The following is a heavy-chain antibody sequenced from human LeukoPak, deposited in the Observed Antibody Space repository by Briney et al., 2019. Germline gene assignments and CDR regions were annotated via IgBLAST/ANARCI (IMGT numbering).Heavy chain of an antibody. Sequence: PSETLSLTCTVSGGSISSTYYYWGWIRQPPGKGLERIGTIYYSGSTYYNPSLKSRVTISVDTSKNHFSLRLSSVTAADTAVYYCARGHYFASGNYYRGWFDPWGQGSLVTVSS. V-gene: IGHV4-39*02. J-gene: IGHJ5*02. CDR3: ARGHYFASGNYYRGWFDP. CDR1: GGSISSTYYY. CDR2: IYYSGST. D-gene: IGHD3-10*01.